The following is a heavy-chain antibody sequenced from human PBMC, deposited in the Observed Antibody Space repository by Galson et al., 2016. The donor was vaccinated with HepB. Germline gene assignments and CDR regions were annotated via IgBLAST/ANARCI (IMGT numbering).Heavy chain of an antibody. D-gene: IGHD5-24*01. V-gene: IGHV4-4*02. Sequence: SETLSLTCTISGGSIXXXNWXXXVRXXPGXXXEWXXXIXXXGATXXSPPXESRVTXTVDRSKNHFSLXLTSVTAADPARYYCTSEDDWGQETLVTVSS. CDR1: GGSIXXXNW. J-gene: IGHJ4*02. CDR3: TSEDD. CDR2: IXXXGAT.